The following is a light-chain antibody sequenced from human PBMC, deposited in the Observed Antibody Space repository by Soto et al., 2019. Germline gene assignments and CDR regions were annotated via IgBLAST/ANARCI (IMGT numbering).Light chain of an antibody. CDR1: QDISNS. CDR3: KQSYTTSIT. J-gene: IGKJ5*01. CDR2: DAS. Sequence: DIQMTQSPSSLSASVGDRVTITCQASQDISNSLNWYEQKPGKAPKLLIYDASNLETGVPSRFTGSGSGTDFTLTISSMQTEELATYDCKQSYTTSITVGQGPRREI. V-gene: IGKV1-33*01.